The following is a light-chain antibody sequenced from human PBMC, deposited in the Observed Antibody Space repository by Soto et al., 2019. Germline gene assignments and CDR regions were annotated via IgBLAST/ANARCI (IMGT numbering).Light chain of an antibody. V-gene: IGKV1-9*01. CDR3: QHVKSYPRT. CDR1: QAITSN. J-gene: IGKJ4*01. CDR2: EES. Sequence: DIHLTQSPSSLSASVGGRVTITCRASQAITSNLAWYQQKPGNPPKLLIYEESTLHSGVPSRFSGRKVGTQYILTIDSLQPEDFANYYCQHVKSYPRTFGGGTKMEI.